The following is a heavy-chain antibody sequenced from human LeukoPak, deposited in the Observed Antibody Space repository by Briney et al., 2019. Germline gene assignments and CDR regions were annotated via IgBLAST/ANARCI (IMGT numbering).Heavy chain of an antibody. CDR3: ARGGDRIAAAGRIDY. CDR2: INHSGST. Sequence: SETLSLTCAVYGGSFSGYYWSWIRQPPGKGLEWIGEINHSGSTNYNPSLKSRVTISVDTSKNQFSLKLSSVTAADTAVYYCARGGDRIAAAGRIDYWGQGTLVTVSS. V-gene: IGHV4-34*01. D-gene: IGHD6-13*01. CDR1: GGSFSGYY. J-gene: IGHJ4*02.